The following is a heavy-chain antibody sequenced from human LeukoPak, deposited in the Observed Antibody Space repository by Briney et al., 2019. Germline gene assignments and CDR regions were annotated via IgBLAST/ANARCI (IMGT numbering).Heavy chain of an antibody. CDR2: IYYSGST. CDR1: GGSISSSSYY. Sequence: SETLSLTCIVSGGSISSSSYYWGWIRQPPGKGLEWIGSIYYSGSTYYNPSLKSRVTISVDTSKNQFSLKLSSVTAADTAVYYCARDRWYYDSSGYQEYYFDYWGQGTLVTVSS. CDR3: ARDRWYYDSSGYQEYYFDY. D-gene: IGHD3-22*01. V-gene: IGHV4-39*07. J-gene: IGHJ4*02.